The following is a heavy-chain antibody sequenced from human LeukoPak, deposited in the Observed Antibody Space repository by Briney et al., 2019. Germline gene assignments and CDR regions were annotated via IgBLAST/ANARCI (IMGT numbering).Heavy chain of an antibody. J-gene: IGHJ3*01. CDR3: ATYPRTYNYGWVAIDL. V-gene: IGHV4-39*07. Sequence: PSETLSLTCTVSGDSISSSSYYWVWIRQPPGKGLEWIGSVYHSGNTYYNPSLKSRVTISIDTSKKQFSLKLNSVTAADTAMYYCATYPRTYNYGWVAIDLWGQGTMVTVSS. D-gene: IGHD5-18*01. CDR1: GDSISSSSYY. CDR2: VYHSGNT.